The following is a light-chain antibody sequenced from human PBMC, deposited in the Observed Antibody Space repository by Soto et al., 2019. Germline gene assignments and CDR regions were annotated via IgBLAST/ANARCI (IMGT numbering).Light chain of an antibody. CDR3: QQRANWPPLT. CDR1: QSVSNY. V-gene: IGKV3-11*01. CDR2: DAS. J-gene: IGKJ4*01. Sequence: EIVLTQSPATLSLSPGERATLSCRASQSVSNYLACYQQKPGQAPRLLIYDASNRATGIPARFSGSGSGTAFTLTISSLVPEDFAIYYCQQRANWPPLTFGGGTKVEIK.